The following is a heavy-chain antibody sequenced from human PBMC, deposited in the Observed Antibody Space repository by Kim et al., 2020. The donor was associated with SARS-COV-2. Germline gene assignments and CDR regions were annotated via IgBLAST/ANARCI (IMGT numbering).Heavy chain of an antibody. Sequence: SVKVSCKASGGTFSSYAISWVRQAPGQGLEWMGRIIPILGIANYAQKFQGRVTITADKSTSTAYMELSSLRSEDTAVYYCARAEIAVAGIGVPDYWGQGTLVTVSS. CDR2: IIPILGIA. J-gene: IGHJ4*02. CDR3: ARAEIAVAGIGVPDY. V-gene: IGHV1-69*04. D-gene: IGHD6-19*01. CDR1: GGTFSSYA.